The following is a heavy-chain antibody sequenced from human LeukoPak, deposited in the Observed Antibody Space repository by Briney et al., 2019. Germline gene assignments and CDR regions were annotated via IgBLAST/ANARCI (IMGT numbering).Heavy chain of an antibody. CDR2: ISYDGRNK. V-gene: IGHV3-30*04. D-gene: IGHD5-18*01. Sequence: GRSLRLSCAASKITLSSYTMHWVRQAPGKGLDWVPVISYDGRNKYYGDSVKGRFTISRDNSKNTLFLQMNSLRPEDTAIYYCARESRDTAMATDYWGQGSLVTVSS. CDR1: KITLSSYT. CDR3: ARESRDTAMATDY. J-gene: IGHJ4*02.